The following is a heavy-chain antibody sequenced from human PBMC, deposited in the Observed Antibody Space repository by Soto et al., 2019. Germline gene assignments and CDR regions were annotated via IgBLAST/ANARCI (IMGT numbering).Heavy chain of an antibody. CDR1: GFTFSSYG. CDR3: ARTHDIAPYYFDY. J-gene: IGHJ4*02. V-gene: IGHV3-33*01. Sequence: QVQLVESGGGVVQPGRSLRLSCAASGFTFSSYGMHWVRQAPGKGLEWVAVIWYDGTNIYYADSVKGRFTISRDNSKNTLYLQMNSLRAEDTAVYYCARTHDIAPYYFDYWGQGSLVTVSS. CDR2: IWYDGTNI. D-gene: IGHD3-9*01.